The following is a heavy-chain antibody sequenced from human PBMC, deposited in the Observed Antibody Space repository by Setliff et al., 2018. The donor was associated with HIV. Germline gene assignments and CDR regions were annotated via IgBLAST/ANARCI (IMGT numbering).Heavy chain of an antibody. CDR3: ARELLRSWDGSENSYKPYYFDY. D-gene: IGHD3-10*01. V-gene: IGHV4-38-2*02. J-gene: IGHJ4*02. Sequence: LSLTCAVSGYAISSGYYWGWIRRPPGKGLEWIGSIYNRGSTYYNPSLKSRVTISVDTSKNQFSLKLSSVTAADTAVYYCARELLRSWDGSENSYKPYYFDYWGQGTLVTV. CDR1: GYAISSGYY. CDR2: IYNRGST.